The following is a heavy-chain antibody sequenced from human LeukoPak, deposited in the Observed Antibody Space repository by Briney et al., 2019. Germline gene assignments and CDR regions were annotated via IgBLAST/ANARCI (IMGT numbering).Heavy chain of an antibody. CDR1: GYTFTGYY. Sequence: ASVKVSCKASGYTFTGYYMHWVRQAPGQGLEWMGWINPNSGGTNYAQKFQGRVTMTRGTSISTAYMELSRLRSDDTAVYYCAKDYYDSSGYLPGGIDYWGQGTLVTVSS. J-gene: IGHJ4*02. D-gene: IGHD3-22*01. CDR2: INPNSGGT. V-gene: IGHV1-2*02. CDR3: AKDYYDSSGYLPGGIDY.